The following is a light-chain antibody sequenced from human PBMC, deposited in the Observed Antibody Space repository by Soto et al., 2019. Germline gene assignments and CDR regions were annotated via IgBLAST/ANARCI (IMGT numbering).Light chain of an antibody. Sequence: EIVLTQSPATLSLSPGERATLSCRATQSVRSSLAWYLQQPGQAPRLLIHDASKRATGIPARFSGSGSGTDFTLTISSLEPKDFAVYYCQQRSNWPGTFGQGTKV. CDR3: QQRSNWPGT. CDR2: DAS. V-gene: IGKV3-11*01. J-gene: IGKJ1*01. CDR1: QSVRSS.